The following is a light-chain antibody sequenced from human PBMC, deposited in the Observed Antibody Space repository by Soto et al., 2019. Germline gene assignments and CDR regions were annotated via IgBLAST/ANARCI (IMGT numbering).Light chain of an antibody. CDR3: QQYNRMLS. CDR1: HDVSRN. Sequence: DIQMTQSPSSLSASEGDRVTITCQSSHDVSRNLNWFQQKPGEAPQLLIYDASNLERGVPSRFSGSGSGTYFTPTISSLQPEDAAKYYCQQYNRMLSFGGGTKVEIK. V-gene: IGKV1-33*01. J-gene: IGKJ4*01. CDR2: DAS.